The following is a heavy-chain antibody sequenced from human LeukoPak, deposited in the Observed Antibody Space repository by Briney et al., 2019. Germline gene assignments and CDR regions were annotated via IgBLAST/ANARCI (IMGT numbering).Heavy chain of an antibody. CDR1: GGTFSSYA. CDR3: VRGRRYSSSYGMPSEFFDY. Sequence: GASVKVSCKASGGTFSSYAISWVRQAPGQGLEWMGWMNPNSGNTGYAQKFQGRVTMTRNTSISTAYMELSSLRSEDTAVYYCVRGRRYSSSYGMPSEFFDYWGQGTLVTVSS. J-gene: IGHJ4*02. V-gene: IGHV1-8*02. D-gene: IGHD6-13*01. CDR2: MNPNSGNT.